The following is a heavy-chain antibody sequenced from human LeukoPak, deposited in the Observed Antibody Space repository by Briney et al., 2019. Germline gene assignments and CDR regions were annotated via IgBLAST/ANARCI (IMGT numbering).Heavy chain of an antibody. Sequence: SETLSLTCAVYGGSFSGYYWSWIRQPPGKGLEWIGEINHSGSTNYNPSLKSRVTISVDTSKNQFSLKLGSVTAADTAVYYCARVSRGYYYDSSGYIIWGQGTMVTVSS. CDR2: INHSGST. CDR3: ARVSRGYYYDSSGYII. CDR1: GGSFSGYY. J-gene: IGHJ3*02. V-gene: IGHV4-34*01. D-gene: IGHD3-22*01.